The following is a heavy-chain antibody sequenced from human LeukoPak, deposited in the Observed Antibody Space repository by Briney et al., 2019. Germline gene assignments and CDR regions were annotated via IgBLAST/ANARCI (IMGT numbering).Heavy chain of an antibody. CDR3: ARSGSSGLYFDY. D-gene: IGHD3-22*01. Sequence: PSETLSLTCTVSGGSISSGDYYWSWIRQHPGKGLEWIGYIYYSGSTYYNPSLKSRVTISVDTSKNQFSLKLSSVTAADTAVYYCARSGSSGLYFDYWGQGTLVTVSS. CDR2: IYYSGST. CDR1: GGSISSGDYY. V-gene: IGHV4-31*03. J-gene: IGHJ4*02.